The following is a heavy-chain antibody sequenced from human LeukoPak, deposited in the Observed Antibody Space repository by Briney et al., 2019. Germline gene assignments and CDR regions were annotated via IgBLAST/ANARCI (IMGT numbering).Heavy chain of an antibody. J-gene: IGHJ6*03. V-gene: IGHV4-59*12. Sequence: SETLSLTCTVSGGSISSYYWSWIRQPPGKGLEWIGCIYYSGYTNYKSSLKSRVTISVDTSKNQFSLKLSSVAAADTAVYYCARGTGYSSSWYRHYYYYMDVWGKGTTVTVSS. CDR3: ARGTGYSSSWYRHYYYYMDV. D-gene: IGHD6-13*01. CDR2: IYYSGYT. CDR1: GGSISSYY.